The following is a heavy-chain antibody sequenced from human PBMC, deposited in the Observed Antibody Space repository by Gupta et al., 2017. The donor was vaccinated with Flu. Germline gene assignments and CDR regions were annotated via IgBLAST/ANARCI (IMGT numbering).Heavy chain of an antibody. CDR3: ASNVGTDDAFDI. D-gene: IGHD1-1*01. V-gene: IGHV3-21*01. CDR1: GFTFSSYS. J-gene: IGHJ3*02. CDR2: ISSSSSYI. Sequence: EVQLVESGGGLVKPGGSLRLSCAASGFTFSSYSMNWVRQAPGKGLEWVSSISSSSSYIYYADSVKGRFTISRDNAKNSLYLQMNSLRAEDTAVYYCASNVGTDDAFDIWGQGTMVTVSS.